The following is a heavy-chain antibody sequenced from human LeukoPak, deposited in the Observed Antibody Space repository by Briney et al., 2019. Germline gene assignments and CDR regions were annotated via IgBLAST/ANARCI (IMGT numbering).Heavy chain of an antibody. CDR3: ARAASSGWYMGYYYYMDV. CDR2: IGTAGDT. J-gene: IGHJ6*03. Sequence: QSGGSLRLSCAASGFTFSSYDMHWVRQATGKGLEWVSAIGTAGDTYYPGSVKGRFTTSRENAKNSLYLQMNSLRAGDTAVYYCARAASSGWYMGYYYYMDVWGKGTTVTISS. D-gene: IGHD6-19*01. CDR1: GFTFSSYD. V-gene: IGHV3-13*01.